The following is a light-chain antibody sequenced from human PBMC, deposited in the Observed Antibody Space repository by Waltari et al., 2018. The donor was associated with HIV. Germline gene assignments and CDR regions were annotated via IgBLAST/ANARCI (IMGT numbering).Light chain of an antibody. CDR2: GAS. V-gene: IGKV3-15*01. CDR1: QNIMMK. CDR3: QQYEAWPHT. J-gene: IGKJ4*01. Sequence: EIVVTQSPATLSVSPGERATLSCRASQNIMMKFAWYQHKPGQAPRLLIFGASTRASGVPARFSGSGSGTEFTLTITSPQSEDSAVYYCQQYEAWPHTFGGGTKVEIK.